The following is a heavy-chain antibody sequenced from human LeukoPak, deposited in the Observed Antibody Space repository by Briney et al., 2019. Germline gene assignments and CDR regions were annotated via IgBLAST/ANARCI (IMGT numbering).Heavy chain of an antibody. V-gene: IGHV3-73*01. D-gene: IGHD3-10*01. CDR2: IRSKANSYAT. CDR3: TRLGGSRY. Sequence: PGGSLKLSCAASGFTFSGSAMHWVRQASGKGLEWVGRIRSKANSYATAYAASVKGRFTISRDDSKNTAYLQMNSLKTEDTAVYYCTRLGGSRYWGQGTLVTVSS. J-gene: IGHJ4*02. CDR1: GFTFSGSA.